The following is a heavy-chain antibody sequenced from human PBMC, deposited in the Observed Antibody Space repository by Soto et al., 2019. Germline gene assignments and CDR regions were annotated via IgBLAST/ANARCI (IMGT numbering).Heavy chain of an antibody. CDR1: GYTFTSYG. V-gene: IGHV1-18*01. D-gene: IGHD1-26*01. Sequence: ASVNVSCKASGYTFTSYGISWVRQAPGQGLEWMGWINAYNGNTNYAQKLQGRFTMTTDTSTSTAYMELRSLRSDDTAVYYCARGRSGSYYYYYYMDVWGKGTTVTVSS. CDR3: ARGRSGSYYYYYYMDV. CDR2: INAYNGNT. J-gene: IGHJ6*03.